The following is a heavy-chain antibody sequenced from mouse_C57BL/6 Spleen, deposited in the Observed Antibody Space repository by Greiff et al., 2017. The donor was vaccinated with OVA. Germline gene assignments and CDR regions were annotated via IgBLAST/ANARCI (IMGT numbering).Heavy chain of an antibody. Sequence: VQLKESGPELVKPGASVKIPCKASGYTFTDYNMDWVKQSHGKSLEWIGDINPNNGGTIYNQKFKGKATLTVDKSSSTAYMELRSLTSEDTAVYYCARRDYGSSYVPFAYWGQGTLVTVSA. D-gene: IGHD1-1*01. V-gene: IGHV1-18*01. J-gene: IGHJ3*01. CDR3: ARRDYGSSYVPFAY. CDR2: INPNNGGT. CDR1: GYTFTDYN.